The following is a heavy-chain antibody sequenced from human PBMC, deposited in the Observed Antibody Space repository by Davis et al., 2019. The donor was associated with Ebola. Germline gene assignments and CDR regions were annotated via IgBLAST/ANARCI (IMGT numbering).Heavy chain of an antibody. CDR1: GGSISSSSYY. V-gene: IGHV4-39*07. D-gene: IGHD6-13*01. CDR3: ARGRGAAGRPWYYYYGMDV. CDR2: IYYSGST. J-gene: IGHJ6*02. Sequence: SETLSLTCTVSGGSISSSSYYWGWIRQPPGKGLEWIGSIYYSGSTNYNPSLKSRVTISVDTSKNQFSLKLSSVTAADTAVYYCARGRGAAGRPWYYYYGMDVWGQGTTVTVSS.